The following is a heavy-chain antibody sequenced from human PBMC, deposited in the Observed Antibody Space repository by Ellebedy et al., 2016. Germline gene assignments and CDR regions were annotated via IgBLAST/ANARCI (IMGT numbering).Heavy chain of an antibody. Sequence: GGSLRLSCAASGFTVSSSYVSWVRQAPGKGLEWVAIIYRSGATFYPDSVKGRFTISRDSSKNTLYLQMNSLRAEDTAVYYCAGDSRGATAAGTSLHYWGQGALVTVSS. D-gene: IGHD6-13*01. CDR3: AGDSRGATAAGTSLHY. CDR1: GFTVSSSY. V-gene: IGHV3-53*01. CDR2: IYRSGAT. J-gene: IGHJ4*02.